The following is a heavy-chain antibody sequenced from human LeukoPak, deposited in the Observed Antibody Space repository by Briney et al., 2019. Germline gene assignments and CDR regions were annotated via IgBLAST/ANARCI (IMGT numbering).Heavy chain of an antibody. CDR1: GFTFSSYG. J-gene: IGHJ4*02. D-gene: IGHD3-22*01. Sequence: GGSLRLSCAASGFTFSSYGMSWVRQAPGKGLEWVSAISGSGGNTYYADSVKGRFTISRDNSKNTLYLQMNSLRAEDTAVYYCAATYYYDSSGYSTPPFDYWGQGTLVTVSS. V-gene: IGHV3-23*01. CDR3: AATYYYDSSGYSTPPFDY. CDR2: ISGSGGNT.